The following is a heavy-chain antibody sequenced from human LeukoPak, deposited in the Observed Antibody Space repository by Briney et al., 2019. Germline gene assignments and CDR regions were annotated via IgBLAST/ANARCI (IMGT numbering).Heavy chain of an antibody. CDR3: AKERKYYDILTGYCYFDY. CDR1: GFTFRTYT. Sequence: GGSLRLSCAASGFTFRTYTMSWVRQAPGKGLEWISVISGTGFTTYHTDSVKGRFTISRDNSKNTLYLQMNSLRAEDTAVYYCAKERKYYDILTGYCYFDYWGQGTLVTVSS. J-gene: IGHJ4*02. V-gene: IGHV3-23*01. CDR2: ISGTGFTT. D-gene: IGHD3-9*01.